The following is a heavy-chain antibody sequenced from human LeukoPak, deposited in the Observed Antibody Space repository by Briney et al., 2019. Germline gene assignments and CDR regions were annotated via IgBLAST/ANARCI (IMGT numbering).Heavy chain of an antibody. CDR3: ARAWYSSSSGDWFDP. Sequence: SETLSLTCAVYGGSFSGYYWSWIRQPPGKGLEWIGEINHSGSTNYNPSLKSRVTISVDTSKNQFSLKLSSVTAADTAVYYCARAWYSSSSGDWFDPWGQGTLVTVSS. J-gene: IGHJ5*02. D-gene: IGHD6-13*01. CDR2: INHSGST. V-gene: IGHV4-34*01. CDR1: GGSFSGYY.